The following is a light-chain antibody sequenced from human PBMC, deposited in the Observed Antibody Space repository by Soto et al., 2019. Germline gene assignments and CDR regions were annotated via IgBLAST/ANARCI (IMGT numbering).Light chain of an antibody. CDR3: HHYKIYSLYI. J-gene: IGKJ2*01. V-gene: IGKV1-5*01. CDR1: QSISRW. CDR2: DAS. Sequence: DIQMTQSPSTLSASVGDRVTITCRASQSISRWLAWYQQKPGKAPKLLISDASNLETGVPSRFSGSGSETDFALTISNLQTEDFATYYCHHYKIYSLYIFGQGTKLEIK.